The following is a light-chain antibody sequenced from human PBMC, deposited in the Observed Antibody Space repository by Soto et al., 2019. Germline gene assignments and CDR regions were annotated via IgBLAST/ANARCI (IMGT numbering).Light chain of an antibody. CDR1: SSDVGGYNY. CDR3: SSYTTSNTRQIV. J-gene: IGLJ1*01. V-gene: IGLV2-14*01. CDR2: DVS. Sequence: QSALTQPASVSGSPGQSITISCTGTSSDVGGYNYVSWYQQHPGKAPKFMIYDVSNRPLGVSNRFSGSKSGNTASLTISGLQAEDEADYYCSSYTTSNTRQIVFRPGTKVTVL.